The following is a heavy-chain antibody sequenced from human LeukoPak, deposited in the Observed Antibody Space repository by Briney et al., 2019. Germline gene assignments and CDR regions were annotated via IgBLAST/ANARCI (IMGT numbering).Heavy chain of an antibody. D-gene: IGHD6-13*01. CDR2: IYYSGST. CDR3: ARPLRGAAAGPDFDY. J-gene: IGHJ4*02. CDR1: GVSISSSSYY. Sequence: SESLSLTCTVSGVSISSSSYYWGWIRQPPGKGLEWIGSIYYSGSTYYNPSLKSRVTISVDTSKNQFSLKLSSVTAADTAVYYCARPLRGAAAGPDFDYGGQGTLVTVSS. V-gene: IGHV4-39*01.